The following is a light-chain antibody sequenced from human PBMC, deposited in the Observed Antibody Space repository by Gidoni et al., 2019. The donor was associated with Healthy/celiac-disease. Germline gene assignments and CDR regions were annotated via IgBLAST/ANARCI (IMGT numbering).Light chain of an antibody. CDR3: QQCDSSPPMCS. Sequence: EIVLTQSPGTLSLSPGERATLSCRASQSVSSNYLAWYQQKPGQAPRLLIYGASSRATGIPDRFSGSGSGTDFTLTISRLEPEDFAVYYCQQCDSSPPMCSFGLGTKLEIK. V-gene: IGKV3-20*01. CDR1: QSVSSNY. J-gene: IGKJ2*04. CDR2: GAS.